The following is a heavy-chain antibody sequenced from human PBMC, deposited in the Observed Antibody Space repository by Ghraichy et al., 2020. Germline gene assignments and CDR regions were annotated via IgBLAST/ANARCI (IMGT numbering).Heavy chain of an antibody. D-gene: IGHD3-10*02. J-gene: IGHJ4*02. CDR1: GFTFRTFA. CDR2: DGNSK. CDR3: ARERREGPIMLGDY. Sequence: AGSLRLSCAASGFTFRTFAMHWARQAPGRGLEWVAVDGNSKYYADSVRGRFTVSRDNSKNTLYLQMNSLRPEDTAVYYCARERREGPIMLGDYWGQGTQVTVSS. V-gene: IGHV3-30-3*01.